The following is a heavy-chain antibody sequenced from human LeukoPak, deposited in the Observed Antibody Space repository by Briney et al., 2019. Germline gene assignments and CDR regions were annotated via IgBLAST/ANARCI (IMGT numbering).Heavy chain of an antibody. CDR2: INPNSGGT. Sequence: APVKVSCKASGYTFTGYYMHWVRQAPGQGLEWMGWINPNSGGTNYAQKFQGRVTMTRDTSISTAYMELSRLRSDDTAVYYCARSHSGSYWGFFDYWGQGTLVTVSS. J-gene: IGHJ4*02. D-gene: IGHD1-26*01. V-gene: IGHV1-2*02. CDR3: ARSHSGSYWGFFDY. CDR1: GYTFTGYY.